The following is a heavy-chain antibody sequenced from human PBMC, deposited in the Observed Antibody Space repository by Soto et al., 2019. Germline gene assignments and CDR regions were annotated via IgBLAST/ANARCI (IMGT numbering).Heavy chain of an antibody. D-gene: IGHD6-19*01. Sequence: SETLSLTCTVSGGSISSYYWSWILQPPGKGLEWIGYIYYSGSTNYNPSLKSRVTISVDTSKTQFSLKLSSVTAADTAVYYCARGLGSGWCWWCDPWGQGTLVTVSS. CDR2: IYYSGST. CDR3: ARGLGSGWCWWCDP. J-gene: IGHJ5*02. CDR1: GGSISSYY. V-gene: IGHV4-59*01.